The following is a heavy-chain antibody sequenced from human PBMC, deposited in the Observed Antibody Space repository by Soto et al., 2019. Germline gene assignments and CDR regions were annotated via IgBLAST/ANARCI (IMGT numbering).Heavy chain of an antibody. CDR3: ARDLKWIQLSTNYYYYGMDV. CDR1: GYTFTSYG. V-gene: IGHV1-18*01. CDR2: ISAYNGNT. J-gene: IGHJ6*02. Sequence: QVQLVQSGAEVKKPGASVKVSCKASGYTFTSYGISWVRQAPGQGLEWMGWISAYNGNTNYAQKLQGRVTMTTDTSTSTAYMELRSLRSDDTAVYYCARDLKWIQLSTNYYYYGMDVWGQGTTVTVSS. D-gene: IGHD5-18*01.